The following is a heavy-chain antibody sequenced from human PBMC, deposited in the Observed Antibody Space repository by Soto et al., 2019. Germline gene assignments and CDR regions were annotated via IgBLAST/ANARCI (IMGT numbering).Heavy chain of an antibody. D-gene: IGHD3-10*01. CDR2: IYYSGST. CDR3: ARLPVDVGELPFHYPFDY. CDR1: GGSISSSSYY. V-gene: IGHV4-39*01. J-gene: IGHJ4*02. Sequence: PSETLSLTCTVSGGSISSSSYYWGWIRQPPGKGLEWIGSIYYSGSTYYNPSLKSRVTISVDTSKNQFSLKLSSVTAADTAVYYCARLPVDVGELPFHYPFDYWGQGTLVNVSS.